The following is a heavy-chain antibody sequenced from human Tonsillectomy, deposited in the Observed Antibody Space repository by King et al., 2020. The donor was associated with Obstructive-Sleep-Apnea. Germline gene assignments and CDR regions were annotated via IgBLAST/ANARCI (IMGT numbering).Heavy chain of an antibody. CDR3: TKESSGFDP. CDR1: GFTFDDYA. CDR2: ISWNSDSI. V-gene: IGHV3-9*01. Sequence: VQLVESGGGLVQPGRSLRLSCAASGFTFDDYAVHWVRQAPGKGLEWVSGISWNSDSIGYADSVQGRFTISRDNSKNSLYLQMNSLRAEDTALYYCTKESSGFDPWGQGTLVTVSS. J-gene: IGHJ5*02.